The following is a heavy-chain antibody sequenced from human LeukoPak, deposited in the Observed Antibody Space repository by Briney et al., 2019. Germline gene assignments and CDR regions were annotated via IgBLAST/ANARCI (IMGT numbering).Heavy chain of an antibody. CDR3: ARLGVVVPAAISP. CDR1: GFTLSSYS. V-gene: IGHV3-21*01. D-gene: IGHD2-2*02. CDR2: ISSSSSYI. Sequence: GGSLRLSCAASGFTLSSYSMNWVRQAPGKGREWVSSISSSSSYISYADSVKGRFTISRDNAKNSLYLQMNSLRAEDTAVYYCARLGVVVPAAISPWGQGTLVTVSS. J-gene: IGHJ5*02.